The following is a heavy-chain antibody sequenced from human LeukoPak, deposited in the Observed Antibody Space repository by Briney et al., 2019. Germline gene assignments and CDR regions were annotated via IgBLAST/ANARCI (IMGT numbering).Heavy chain of an antibody. D-gene: IGHD1-26*01. Sequence: PGASLRLSCVASGFTFSSYGMHWVRQAPGKGLEWVAVIWYDGSNKYYADSVKGRFTISRDNSKNTLYLQMNSLRAEDTAVYYCAKCGRSGSYSTYYFDYWGQGTLVTVSS. CDR3: AKCGRSGSYSTYYFDY. V-gene: IGHV3-33*06. CDR2: IWYDGSNK. J-gene: IGHJ4*02. CDR1: GFTFSSYG.